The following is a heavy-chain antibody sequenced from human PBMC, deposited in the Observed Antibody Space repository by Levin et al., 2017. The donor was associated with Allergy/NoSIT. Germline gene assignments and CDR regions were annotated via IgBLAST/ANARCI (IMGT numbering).Heavy chain of an antibody. D-gene: IGHD2-2*01. CDR2: ISGSGGST. CDR1: GFTFSSYA. V-gene: IGHV3-23*01. Sequence: GGSLRLSCATSGFTFSSYAMSWVRQAPGKGLEWVSGISGSGGSTYYADSVKGRFTISRDNSKNTLYLQMNSLRAEDTAVYYCATDTPALSAGPYFDYWGQGTLVTVSS. J-gene: IGHJ4*02. CDR3: ATDTPALSAGPYFDY.